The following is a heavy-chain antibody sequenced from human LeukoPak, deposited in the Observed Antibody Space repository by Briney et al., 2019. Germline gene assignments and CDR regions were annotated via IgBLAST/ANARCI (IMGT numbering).Heavy chain of an antibody. J-gene: IGHJ4*02. D-gene: IGHD5-18*01. CDR2: ISYDGSNK. CDR3: ARGGSRQYNF. Sequence: PGGSLRLSCAASGFTLSSYAMHWVRQAPGKGLEWVAVISYDGSNKYYADSVKGRFTISRDNSKNTLYLQMNSLRAEDTAVYYCARGGSRQYNFWGQGTLVTVSS. V-gene: IGHV3-30-3*01. CDR1: GFTLSSYA.